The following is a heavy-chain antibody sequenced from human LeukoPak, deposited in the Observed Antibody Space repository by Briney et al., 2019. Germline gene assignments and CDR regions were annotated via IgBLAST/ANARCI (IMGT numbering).Heavy chain of an antibody. CDR1: GGSISSSSYS. Sequence: PSETLSLTCTVSGGSISSSSYSWGWIRQPPGKGLEWIGSIYYSGSTYYNPSLKSRVTISVDTSKNQFSLKLSSVTAADTAVYYCARDSFSLYYYYMDVWGKGTTVTVSS. CDR3: ARDSFSLYYYYMDV. V-gene: IGHV4-39*07. J-gene: IGHJ6*03. D-gene: IGHD2/OR15-2a*01. CDR2: IYYSGST.